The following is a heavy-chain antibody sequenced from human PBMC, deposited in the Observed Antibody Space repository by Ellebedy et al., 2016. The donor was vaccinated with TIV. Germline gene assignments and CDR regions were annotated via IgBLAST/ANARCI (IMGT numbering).Heavy chain of an antibody. CDR1: GGTFSSYA. D-gene: IGHD1-1*01. Sequence: AASVKVSCKASGGTFSSYAISWVRQPPGQWLEWMGGIIPIFGTAKYAQKFQGRVTTTADESTSTAYMERSSLRSEDTAVYYCAADRDPDDRNWCIDLWGRGTLVTVSS. CDR3: AADRDPDDRNWCIDL. CDR2: IIPIFGTA. J-gene: IGHJ2*01. V-gene: IGHV1-69*13.